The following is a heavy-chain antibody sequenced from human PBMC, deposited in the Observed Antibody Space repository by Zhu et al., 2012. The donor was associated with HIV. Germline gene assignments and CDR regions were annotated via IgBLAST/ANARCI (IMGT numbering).Heavy chain of an antibody. D-gene: IGHD2-2*01. V-gene: IGHV4-38-2*01. CDR2: VHHSGST. CDR3: ARQVQYRLLDH. J-gene: IGHJ4*02. CDR1: GYSISRSYY. Sequence: QVQLQESGPGLVKPSETLSLTCAVSGYSISRSYYWGWVRQPPGKGLEWIGSVHHSGSTYYNPSLRSRVTISVDTSKNQFSLKMTSVTPADTAVYYRARQVQYRLLDHWGQGTLVTVSS.